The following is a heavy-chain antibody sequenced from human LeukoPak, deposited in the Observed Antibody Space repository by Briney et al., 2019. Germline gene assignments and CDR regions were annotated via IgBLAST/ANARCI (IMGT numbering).Heavy chain of an antibody. Sequence: ASVKVSCKASGYTFTGYYMHWVRQAPGQGLEWMGWINPNSGGTNYAQKFQGRVTMTRDTSISTAYMELSRLRSDDTAVYYCARDYPCGGDCYKLDYWGQGTLVTVSS. J-gene: IGHJ4*02. CDR1: GYTFTGYY. V-gene: IGHV1-2*02. CDR3: ARDYPCGGDCYKLDY. CDR2: INPNSGGT. D-gene: IGHD2-21*02.